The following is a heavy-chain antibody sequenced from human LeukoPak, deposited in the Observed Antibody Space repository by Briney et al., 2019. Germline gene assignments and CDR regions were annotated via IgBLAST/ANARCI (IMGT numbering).Heavy chain of an antibody. D-gene: IGHD3-22*01. CDR3: ARESYDSSGYPDYFDY. Sequence: SETLSLTCTVSGVSISSYYWSWIRQPPGKGLEWIGYIYYSGSTNYNPSLKSRVTISVDTSKNQFSLKLSSVTAADTAVYYCARESYDSSGYPDYFDYWGQGTLVTVSS. CDR2: IYYSGST. J-gene: IGHJ4*02. CDR1: GVSISSYY. V-gene: IGHV4-59*01.